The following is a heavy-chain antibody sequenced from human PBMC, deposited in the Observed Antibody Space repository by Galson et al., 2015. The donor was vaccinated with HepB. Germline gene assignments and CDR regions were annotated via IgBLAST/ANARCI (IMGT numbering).Heavy chain of an antibody. J-gene: IGHJ3*01. CDR2: ISTYNGNT. Sequence: SVKVSCKASGYTFTSHAISWVRQAPGQGPEWMGWISTYNGNTNYAQKFQGRATMTTETYTDTAYMELRRLRSNDTAVYYCARMLDLYYYDINGKGGPEISDVWGQGTLVTVSA. D-gene: IGHD3-22*01. CDR3: ARMLDLYYYDINGKGGPEISDV. V-gene: IGHV1-18*01. CDR1: GYTFTSHA.